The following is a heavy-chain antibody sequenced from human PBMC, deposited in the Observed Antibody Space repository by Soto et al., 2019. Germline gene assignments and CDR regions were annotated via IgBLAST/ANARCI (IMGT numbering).Heavy chain of an antibody. CDR2: ISNNGGST. D-gene: IGHD3-10*01. CDR1: GFTFSTYA. J-gene: IGHJ4*02. V-gene: IGHV3-64D*06. CDR3: VKGGITMVRVVLFVY. Sequence: GGSLRLSCSASGFTFSTYAMHWVRQAPGKGLEYVSAISNNGGSTYYADSVKGRFTISRDNSKNTLYLQMSSQRTADTAIYYCVKGGITMVRVVLFVYWGQGTPVTVSS.